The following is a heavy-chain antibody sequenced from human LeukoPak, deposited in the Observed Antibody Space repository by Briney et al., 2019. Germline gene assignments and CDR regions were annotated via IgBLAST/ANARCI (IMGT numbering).Heavy chain of an antibody. CDR2: IKQNRSEK. Sequence: GGSLRLSCAASGFTFSSYWMNWVRQAPGKGLEWVSNIKQNRSEKYYADSVKGRFTISRDNAKNSLYLQMNSLRAEDTAVYYCARHPPAPLYGSGSFDYWGQGTLVTVSS. D-gene: IGHD3-10*01. CDR1: GFTFSSYW. V-gene: IGHV3-7*01. CDR3: ARHPPAPLYGSGSFDY. J-gene: IGHJ4*02.